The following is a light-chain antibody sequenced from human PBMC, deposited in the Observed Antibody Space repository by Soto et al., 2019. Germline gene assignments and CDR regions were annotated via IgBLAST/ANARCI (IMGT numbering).Light chain of an antibody. CDR3: QHRSIWPVS. CDR2: DAS. J-gene: IGKJ5*01. CDR1: QSVNNY. Sequence: EIVLTQSPATLSLSPGERATLSCRASQSVNNYLHWYQQKPGQAPRLLIFDASNRATGIPPRFSGSGSATDFTLTISRLEPEVFAVYYCQHRSIWPVSFGQGTRLEIK. V-gene: IGKV3-11*01.